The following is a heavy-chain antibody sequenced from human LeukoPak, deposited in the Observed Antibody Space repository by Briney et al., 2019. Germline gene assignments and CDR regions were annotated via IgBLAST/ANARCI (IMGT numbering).Heavy chain of an antibody. CDR1: GYTFTSYY. CDR2: INPSGGST. Sequence: ASVKVSCKASGYTFTSYYMHWVRQAPGQGLEWMGIINPSGGSTSYAQKFQGRVTMTRDTSTSTVYMELSSLRSEDTAVYYCARGGSIVVVLAAIEGGWFDPWGQGTLVTVSS. CDR3: ARGGSIVVVLAAIEGGWFDP. V-gene: IGHV1-46*01. D-gene: IGHD2-2*02. J-gene: IGHJ5*02.